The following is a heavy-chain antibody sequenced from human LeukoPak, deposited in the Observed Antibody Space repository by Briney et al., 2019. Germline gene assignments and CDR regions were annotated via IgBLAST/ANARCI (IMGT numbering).Heavy chain of an antibody. V-gene: IGHV3-30-3*01. J-gene: IGHJ4*02. CDR1: GFSISSYA. CDR2: ISYDGSNE. Sequence: GGSLRLSCAASGFSISSYAMHWVRQAPGKGLEWMPVISYDGSNEYYADSVRGRFTLSRDTSKNTLYVQMSSLRAEDTAVYYCARGDYYGSGSYPYYFDYWGQGTLVTVSS. D-gene: IGHD3-10*01. CDR3: ARGDYYGSGSYPYYFDY.